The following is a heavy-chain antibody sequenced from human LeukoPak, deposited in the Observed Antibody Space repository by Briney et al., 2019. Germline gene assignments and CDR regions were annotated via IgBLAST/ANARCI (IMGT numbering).Heavy chain of an antibody. V-gene: IGHV3-11*01. J-gene: IGHJ3*02. D-gene: IGHD3-3*01. CDR2: ISTSGSTI. Sequence: GGSLRLSCAASGFTFSDYYMSWIRQAPGKGLEWLSYISTSGSTIHYADSVKGRFTISRDNAKKSLYLQMNSLRAEDTAVYYCVRVLLYHGSLAFDIWGQGTMVTVSS. CDR3: VRVLLYHGSLAFDI. CDR1: GFTFSDYY.